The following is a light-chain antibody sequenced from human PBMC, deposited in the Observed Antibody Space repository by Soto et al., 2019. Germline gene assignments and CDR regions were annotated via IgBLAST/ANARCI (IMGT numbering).Light chain of an antibody. V-gene: IGKV1-39*01. CDR3: HQSYSSPYT. CDR1: QTISSY. CDR2: AAS. J-gene: IGKJ2*01. Sequence: IQMTQSPSSLAASVGGRVTITCRASQTISSYLNWYQQTPGRAPALLISAASTLQSGVPSRFSGSGSGTDFTLSISSLQPEDFATYYCHQSYSSPYTFGQGTKLEIK.